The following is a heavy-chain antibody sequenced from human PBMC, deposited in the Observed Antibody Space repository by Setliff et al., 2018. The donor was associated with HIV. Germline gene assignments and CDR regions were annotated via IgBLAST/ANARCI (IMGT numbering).Heavy chain of an antibody. Sequence: PSETLSLTCTVSGTSINSHYWSWIRQTPGKGLQWIGLIYYTGIPTYNPSLEGRITMSVDRSKNQFSLRLTSVTAADTAMYYCARVSRLHPFDPWGQGTLVTLSS. CDR1: GTSINSHY. J-gene: IGHJ5*02. D-gene: IGHD2-15*01. CDR2: IYYTGIP. V-gene: IGHV4-59*08. CDR3: ARVSRLHPFDP.